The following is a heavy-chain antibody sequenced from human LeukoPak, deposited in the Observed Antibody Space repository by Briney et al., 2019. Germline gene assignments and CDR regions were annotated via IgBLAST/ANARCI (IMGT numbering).Heavy chain of an antibody. D-gene: IGHD2-2*03. J-gene: IGHJ4*02. CDR3: ARVGDRSGNGYSH. CDR2: ISRSGGNT. V-gene: IGHV3-64*01. CDR1: GFTVSSYA. Sequence: GGSLRLSCAASGFTVSSYAMHWVRQAPGKGLEFVSAISRSGGNTYYANSVKGRFTISRDTSKNTLYLQVGSLRVEDMAVYYCARVGDRSGNGYSHWGQGTLVTVSS.